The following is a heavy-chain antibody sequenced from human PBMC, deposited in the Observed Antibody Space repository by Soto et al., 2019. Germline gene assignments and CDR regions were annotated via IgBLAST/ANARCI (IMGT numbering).Heavy chain of an antibody. Sequence: EVQLVETGGGLIQPGGSLRLSCAASGFTVSSNYMSWVRQAPGKGLEWVSVIYSGGSTYYADSVKGRFTISRDNSKNTLYLRMNSLRAEDTAVYYCARDSFRYCSGGSCYYWYFDLWGRGTLVTVSS. D-gene: IGHD2-15*01. CDR2: IYSGGST. J-gene: IGHJ2*01. CDR3: ARDSFRYCSGGSCYYWYFDL. CDR1: GFTVSSNY. V-gene: IGHV3-53*02.